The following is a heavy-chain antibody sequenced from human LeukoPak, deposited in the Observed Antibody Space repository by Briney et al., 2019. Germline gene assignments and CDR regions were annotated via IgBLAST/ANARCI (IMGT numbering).Heavy chain of an antibody. V-gene: IGHV1-2*02. D-gene: IGHD5-18*01. CDR1: GYTFTTYN. CDR2: INPNSGGT. CDR3: ASRLTAMAAPS. J-gene: IGHJ5*02. Sequence: GASVKVSCKASGYTFTTYNINWVRQAPGQGLEWMGWINPNSGGTNYAQKFQGRVTMTRDTSISTAYMELSRLRSDDTAVYYCASRLTAMAAPSWGQGTLVTVSS.